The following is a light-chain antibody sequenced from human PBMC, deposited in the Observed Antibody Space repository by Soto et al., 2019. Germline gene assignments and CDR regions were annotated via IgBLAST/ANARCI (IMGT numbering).Light chain of an antibody. V-gene: IGLV2-14*02. Sequence: QSALTQPASVSGSPGQSITISCTGTSSDVGGYDLVSWYQQHPGKAPKLMIYEVNNRPSGVSNRFSGSKSGNTASLTISGLQAEDEADYYCSSYRSSSTLWVFGGGTKLTVL. CDR2: EVN. CDR1: SSDVGGYDL. CDR3: SSYRSSSTLWV. J-gene: IGLJ3*02.